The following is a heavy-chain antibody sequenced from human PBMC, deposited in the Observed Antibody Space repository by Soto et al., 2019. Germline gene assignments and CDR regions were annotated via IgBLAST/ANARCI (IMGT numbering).Heavy chain of an antibody. CDR2: ISAYNGNT. CDR3: AIHYVSSGLLRKYGMDV. Sequence: QVQLVQSGAEVKKPGASVKVSCKASGYTFTSYGISWVRQAPGQGLEWMGWISAYNGNTNYAQKLQGRVTMTTDTSTRTAYMELRCLRSDDTAVYYCAIHYVSSGLLRKYGMDVWGQGTTVTVSS. V-gene: IGHV1-18*01. J-gene: IGHJ6*02. CDR1: GYTFTSYG. D-gene: IGHD3-22*01.